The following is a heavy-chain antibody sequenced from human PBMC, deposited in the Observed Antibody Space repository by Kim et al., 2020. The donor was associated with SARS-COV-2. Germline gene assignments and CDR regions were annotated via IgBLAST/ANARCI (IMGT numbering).Heavy chain of an antibody. D-gene: IGHD6-6*01. CDR3: ARQPMTSSYFYYYMDV. V-gene: IGHV4-59*08. J-gene: IGHJ6*03. CDR2: MFYNGRP. CDR1: GGAVAGSN. Sequence: SETLSLTCSVSGGAVAGSNWTWIRQAPGEGLEWIGSMFYNGRPNYNPSLKSRITISIDTRKKEVSLRLSSVTAADTAVYYCARQPMTSSYFYYYMDVWG.